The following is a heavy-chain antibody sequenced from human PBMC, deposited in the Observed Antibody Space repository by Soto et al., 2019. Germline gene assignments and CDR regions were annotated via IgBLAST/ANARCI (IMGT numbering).Heavy chain of an antibody. CDR2: INPSGGST. V-gene: IGHV1-46*01. Sequence: QVQLVQSGAEVKKPGSSVKVSCKASGGTFSSYAISWVRQAPGQGLEWMGIINPSGGSTSYAQKFQGRVTMTRDTSTSTVYMELSSLRSEDTAVYYCARGYYDSSAYSYFDYWGQGTLVTVSS. CDR3: ARGYYDSSAYSYFDY. J-gene: IGHJ4*02. D-gene: IGHD3-22*01. CDR1: GGTFSSYA.